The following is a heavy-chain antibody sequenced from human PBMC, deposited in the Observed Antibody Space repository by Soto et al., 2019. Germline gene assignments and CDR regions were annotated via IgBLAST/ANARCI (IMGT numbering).Heavy chain of an antibody. CDR3: ARGIRIYYAMDV. Sequence: EVQLVESGGGLVQPGGSLRLSCETSGFTFSNYWMHWVRQVPGKGLVWVSRLNGDGTTTNYADSVKGRFTISRDNANNTVYLQMSSLRAEDTAVYYCARGIRIYYAMDVWGQGTTVTVSS. D-gene: IGHD2-15*01. J-gene: IGHJ6*02. CDR2: LNGDGTTT. V-gene: IGHV3-74*01. CDR1: GFTFSNYW.